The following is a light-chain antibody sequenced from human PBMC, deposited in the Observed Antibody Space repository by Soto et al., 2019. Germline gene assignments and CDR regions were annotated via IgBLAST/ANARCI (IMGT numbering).Light chain of an antibody. J-gene: IGLJ1*01. CDR1: SSNIGAGYD. CDR3: QSFDSSLRGSV. Sequence: QAVGTQPPSVSGAPGQRVTISCTGSSSNIGAGYDVHWYQQLPGTAPKLLIYDNSNRPSGVPDRFSGSKSGTSASLAITGLQAEDEADYYCQSFDSSLRGSVFGTGTKLTVL. CDR2: DNS. V-gene: IGLV1-40*01.